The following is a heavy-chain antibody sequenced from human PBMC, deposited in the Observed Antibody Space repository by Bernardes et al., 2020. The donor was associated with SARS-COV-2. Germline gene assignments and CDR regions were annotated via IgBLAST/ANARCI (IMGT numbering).Heavy chain of an antibody. J-gene: IGHJ4*02. CDR2: IKGKADGGTT. D-gene: IGHD2-21*02. Sequence: GFLRLSTAASGLRLRDARMRWVLPSPGKGLEWVGRIKGKADGGTTDLAAPVKDRFTIARDDSKSTLHLQMNSLNIEDTGVYYCVRGMRRGVTAPDSWGQGTLVTVSS. CDR1: GLRLRDAR. V-gene: IGHV3-15*01. CDR3: VRGMRRGVTAPDS.